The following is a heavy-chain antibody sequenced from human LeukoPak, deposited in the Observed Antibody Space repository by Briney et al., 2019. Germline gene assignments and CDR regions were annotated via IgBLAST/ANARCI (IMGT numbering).Heavy chain of an antibody. V-gene: IGHV4-59*01. CDR2: IYYSGST. CDR1: GGSISSYY. Sequence: SETLSLTCTVSGGSISSYYWSWIRQPPGKGLEWIGYIYYSGSTNYNPSLKSRVTISVDTSKNQFSLKLSSVTAADTAVYYCARDPGDNGDYVKSHAFDIWGQGTMVTVSS. J-gene: IGHJ3*02. CDR3: ARDPGDNGDYVKSHAFDI. D-gene: IGHD4-17*01.